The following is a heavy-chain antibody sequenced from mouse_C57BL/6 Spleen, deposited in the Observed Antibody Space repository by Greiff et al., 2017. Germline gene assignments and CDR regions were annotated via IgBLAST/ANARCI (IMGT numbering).Heavy chain of an antibody. CDR1: GYTFTSYW. CDR2: IDPSDSET. J-gene: IGHJ3*01. V-gene: IGHV1-52*01. CDR3: AAYYGSSYGCAY. D-gene: IGHD1-1*01. Sequence: VQLQQPGAELVRPGSSVKLSCKASGYTFTSYWMHWVKQRPIQGLEWIGNIDPSDSETHYNQKFKDKATLTVDKSSSTAYMQLSSLTSEDSAVYYCAAYYGSSYGCAYWGQGTLVTVSA.